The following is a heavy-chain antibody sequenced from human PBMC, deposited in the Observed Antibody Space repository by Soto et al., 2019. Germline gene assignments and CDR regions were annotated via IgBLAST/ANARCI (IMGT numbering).Heavy chain of an antibody. CDR2: IIVASGRT. CDR1: GFTFTNSA. J-gene: IGHJ3*01. D-gene: IGHD2-21*02. Sequence: ASVKVSRKTSGFTFTNSAVQWVRQARGQRREWIGWIIVASGRTNYAREVQERVTISRDTSTSTAYMELSGLRSEDTAVYYCVAELYSGGGCCSFDFWGQGTMVTVSS. V-gene: IGHV1-58*01. CDR3: VAELYSGGGCCSFDF.